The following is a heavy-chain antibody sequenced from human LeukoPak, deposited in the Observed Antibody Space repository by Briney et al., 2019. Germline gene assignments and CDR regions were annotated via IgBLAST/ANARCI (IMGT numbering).Heavy chain of an antibody. CDR3: ARVRRFNGPYIVYFDY. D-gene: IGHD2-8*01. V-gene: IGHV4-59*01. CDR2: MQYTGST. CDR1: GGSISSYY. J-gene: IGHJ4*02. Sequence: KSSETLSLTCTVSGGSISSYYWSWIRQPPGKGLEWIGYMQYTGSTNYNPSLKSRVTIPLDSSNSQLSQKLKSVTAADTAVYFCARVRRFNGPYIVYFDYWGKGTLVTVAS.